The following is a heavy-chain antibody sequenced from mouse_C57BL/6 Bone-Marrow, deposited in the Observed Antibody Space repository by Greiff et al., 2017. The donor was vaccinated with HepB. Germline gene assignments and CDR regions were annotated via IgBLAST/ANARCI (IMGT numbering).Heavy chain of an antibody. Sequence: VQLQQPGTELVKPGASVKLSCKASGYTFTSYWMHWMKQRPGQGLEWIGNINPSNGGTNYNEKFKSKATLTVDKSSSTAYMQLSSLTTEDTAVYYCARSSRYPYYAMDYWGQGTSVTVSS. V-gene: IGHV1-53*01. D-gene: IGHD1-1*01. CDR2: INPSNGGT. CDR3: ARSSRYPYYAMDY. J-gene: IGHJ4*01. CDR1: GYTFTSYW.